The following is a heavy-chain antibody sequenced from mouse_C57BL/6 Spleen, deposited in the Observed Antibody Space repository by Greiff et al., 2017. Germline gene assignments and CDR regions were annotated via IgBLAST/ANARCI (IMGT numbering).Heavy chain of an antibody. D-gene: IGHD3-2*02. CDR2: IWTGGGT. V-gene: IGHV2-9-1*01. CDR1: GFSLTSYA. Sequence: QVQLQQSGPGLVAPSQSLSITCTVSGFSLTSYAISWVRQPPGKGLEWLGVIWTGGGTNYNSALKYRLSISKDNSKSQVFLKMNSLQTDDTARYYCARNWDSSGYGFAYWGQGALVTVSA. CDR3: ARNWDSSGYGFAY. J-gene: IGHJ3*01.